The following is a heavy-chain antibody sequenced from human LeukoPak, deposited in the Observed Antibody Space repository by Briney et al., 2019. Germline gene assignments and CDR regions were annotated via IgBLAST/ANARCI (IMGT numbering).Heavy chain of an antibody. J-gene: IGHJ5*02. D-gene: IGHD3-9*01. Sequence: AGGSLRLSCAASGFTFSSYSMNWVRQAPGKGLEWVSSISSSSSYIYYADSVKGRFTISRDNAKNSLYLQMNSLRAEDTAVYYCASDYDISTGPWNPWGQGTLVTVSS. CDR2: ISSSSSYI. CDR1: GFTFSSYS. V-gene: IGHV3-21*01. CDR3: ASDYDISTGPWNP.